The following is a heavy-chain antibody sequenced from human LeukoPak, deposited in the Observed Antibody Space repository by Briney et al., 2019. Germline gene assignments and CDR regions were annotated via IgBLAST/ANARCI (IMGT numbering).Heavy chain of an antibody. Sequence: GASVKVSCKASGYTFTSYGISWVRQAPGQGLEWMGWISAYNGNTNYAQKLQGRVTMTTDTSTSTAYMELRSLRSDDTAVYYCARDALNVLRYFDWLDTTSYYFDYWGQGTLVTVSS. J-gene: IGHJ4*02. CDR2: ISAYNGNT. V-gene: IGHV1-18*01. D-gene: IGHD3-9*01. CDR3: ARDALNVLRYFDWLDTTSYYFDY. CDR1: GYTFTSYG.